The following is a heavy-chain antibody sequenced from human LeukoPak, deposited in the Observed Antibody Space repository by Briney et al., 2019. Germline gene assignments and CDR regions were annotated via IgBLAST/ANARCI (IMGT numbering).Heavy chain of an antibody. CDR2: INHSGST. CDR3: ARDWGTRYCSGGSCSPYWYFDL. V-gene: IGHV4-34*01. D-gene: IGHD2-15*01. Sequence: SETLSLTCAVYGGSFSGYYWSWIRQPPGKGLGWIGEINHSGSTNYNPSLKSRVTISVDTSKNQFSLKLSSVTAADTAVYYCARDWGTRYCSGGSCSPYWYFDLWGRGTLVTVSS. CDR1: GGSFSGYY. J-gene: IGHJ2*01.